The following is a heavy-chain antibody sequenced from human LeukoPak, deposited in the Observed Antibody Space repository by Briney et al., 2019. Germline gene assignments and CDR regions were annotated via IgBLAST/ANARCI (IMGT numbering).Heavy chain of an antibody. CDR1: GFTFSTFA. J-gene: IGHJ4*02. V-gene: IGHV3-23*01. Sequence: GGSLGLSCAASGFTFSTFAMSWVRQAPGKGLEWVSAISGSGGSTYYADSVKGRFTISRDNSKNTLYLQMNSLRAEDTAVYYCAKEYYDFWSGYPHDYWGQGTLVTVSS. CDR3: AKEYYDFWSGYPHDY. D-gene: IGHD3-3*01. CDR2: ISGSGGST.